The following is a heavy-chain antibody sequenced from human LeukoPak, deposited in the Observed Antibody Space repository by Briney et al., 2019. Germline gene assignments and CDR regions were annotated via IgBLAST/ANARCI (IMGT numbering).Heavy chain of an antibody. J-gene: IGHJ4*02. CDR2: INSDGSTT. D-gene: IGHD4-23*01. V-gene: IGHV3-74*01. CDR1: GFTFSSYW. Sequence: PGGSLRLSCAASGFTFSSYWMHWVRQAPGKGLVWVSRINSDGSTTSYADSVKGRFTISRDNAKNTLYLQMNSLGAEDTAVYYCARDDYGGRGEFDYWGQGTLVTVSS. CDR3: ARDDYGGRGEFDY.